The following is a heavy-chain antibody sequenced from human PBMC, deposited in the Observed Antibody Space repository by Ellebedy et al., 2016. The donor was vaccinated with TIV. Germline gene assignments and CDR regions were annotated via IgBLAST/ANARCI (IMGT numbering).Heavy chain of an antibody. Sequence: SETLSLXXTVSGGSVSSGSYYWSWIRQPPGKGLEWIGFIYYSGSTNYNPSLKSRVTISVDTSKNQFSLKLSSVTAADTAVYYCARARKHAETSGNYLVGYYYYGMDVWGQGTTVTVSS. J-gene: IGHJ6*02. CDR2: IYYSGST. CDR3: ARARKHAETSGNYLVGYYYYGMDV. V-gene: IGHV4-61*01. D-gene: IGHD4-11*01. CDR1: GGSVSSGSYY.